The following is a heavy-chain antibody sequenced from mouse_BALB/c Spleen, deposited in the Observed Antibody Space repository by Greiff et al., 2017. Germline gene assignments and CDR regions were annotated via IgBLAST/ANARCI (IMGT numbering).Heavy chain of an antibody. CDR2: SRNKANDYTT. CDR3: ARLSYDYDDGYAMDY. CDR1: GFTFSDFY. J-gene: IGHJ4*01. V-gene: IGHV7-1*02. D-gene: IGHD2-4*01. Sequence: EVNVVESGGGLVQPGGSLRLSCATSGFTFSDFYMEWVRQPPGKRLEWIAASRNKANDYTTEYSASVKGRFIVSRDTSQSILYLQMNALRAEDTAIYYCARLSYDYDDGYAMDYWGQGTSVTVSS.